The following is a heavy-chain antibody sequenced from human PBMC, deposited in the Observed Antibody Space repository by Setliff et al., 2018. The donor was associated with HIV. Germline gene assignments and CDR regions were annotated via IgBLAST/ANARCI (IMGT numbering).Heavy chain of an antibody. Sequence: PSETLSLTCTVSGGSMSENHWSWIRQSPGKGLEWIAYIHTSGSTYFNPSFVSRVTISIDSSENQFSLKLRSLTAADTAVYFCARTGYAFDLWGPGTMVTVSS. V-gene: IGHV4-4*08. CDR3: ARTGYAFDL. J-gene: IGHJ3*01. CDR2: IHTSGST. CDR1: GGSMSENH.